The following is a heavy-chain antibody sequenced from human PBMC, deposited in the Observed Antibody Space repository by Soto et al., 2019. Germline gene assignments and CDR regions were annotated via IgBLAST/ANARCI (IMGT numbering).Heavy chain of an antibody. J-gene: IGHJ6*02. Sequence: GCLRLSCAASVFTFSIYTVKWVRQAPGKGLDRVSSINSSSSSTYYADSMKDRFTISRDNAKRSVFLQMNSRRVEDTAVYYCARDLARVDVWGQGTTVTVSS. CDR2: INSSSSST. V-gene: IGHV3-21*01. CDR3: ARDLARVDV. CDR1: VFTFSIYT. D-gene: IGHD1-26*01.